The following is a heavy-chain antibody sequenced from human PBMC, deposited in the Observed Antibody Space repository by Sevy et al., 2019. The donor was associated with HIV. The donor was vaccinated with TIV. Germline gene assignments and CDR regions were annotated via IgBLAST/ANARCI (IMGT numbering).Heavy chain of an antibody. CDR1: GGSISSSSYY. CDR3: ARLDFWSGYPYFDY. CDR2: IYYSGST. D-gene: IGHD3-3*01. Sequence: SETLSLTCTVSGGSISSSSYYWGWIRQPPGKGLEWIGSIYYSGSTYYNPSLKSRVTISVDTSKNQFSLKLSSVTAADTAVYYCARLDFWSGYPYFDYWGQGTLLTVSS. V-gene: IGHV4-39*01. J-gene: IGHJ4*02.